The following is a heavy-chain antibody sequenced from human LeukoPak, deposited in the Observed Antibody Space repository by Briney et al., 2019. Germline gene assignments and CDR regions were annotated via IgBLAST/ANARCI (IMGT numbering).Heavy chain of an antibody. Sequence: PGGSLRLSCAASGFTFSTYWMHWVRQAPGKGLVWVSRINSDGSVTSYADSMKGRFTISRDNAKNTLYLQMNSLRAEDTAVYYCARNYDILTRAFDYWGQGTPVTVSS. CDR3: ARNYDILTRAFDY. CDR1: GFTFSTYW. J-gene: IGHJ4*02. V-gene: IGHV3-74*01. CDR2: INSDGSVT. D-gene: IGHD3-9*01.